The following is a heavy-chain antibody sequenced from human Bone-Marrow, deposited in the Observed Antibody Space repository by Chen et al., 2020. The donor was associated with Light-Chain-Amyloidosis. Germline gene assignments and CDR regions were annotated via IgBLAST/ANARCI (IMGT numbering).Heavy chain of an antibody. V-gene: IGHV5-51*01. Sequence: EVQLEQSGPEVKKPGESLKISCKGSGYTFPNYWIGWVRQMPGKGLELMGVIYPDDSAARYTPSFAGQVTISADKSITTAYRQWRSRKASDTAMYYCARRRDGYNFDYWGQGTLVTVSS. CDR3: ARRRDGYNFDY. CDR1: GYTFPNYW. CDR2: IYPDDSAA. D-gene: IGHD5-12*01. J-gene: IGHJ4*02.